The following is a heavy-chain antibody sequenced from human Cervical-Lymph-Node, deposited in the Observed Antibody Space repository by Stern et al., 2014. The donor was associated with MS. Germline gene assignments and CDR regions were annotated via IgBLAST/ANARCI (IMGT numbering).Heavy chain of an antibody. D-gene: IGHD4-11*01. Sequence: EDQLVESGAEVKKPGESLKISCKGSGYSFTSHWIGWGRQMPGKGLEWMGMIYPGDSDTRYSPSFQGQVTISAHKSISTAYLQWSSLKASDTAIYYCARHQTDYKGRDYYYYGMDVWGQGTTVTVSS. CDR2: IYPGDSDT. CDR1: GYSFTSHW. CDR3: ARHQTDYKGRDYYYYGMDV. J-gene: IGHJ6*02. V-gene: IGHV5-51*01.